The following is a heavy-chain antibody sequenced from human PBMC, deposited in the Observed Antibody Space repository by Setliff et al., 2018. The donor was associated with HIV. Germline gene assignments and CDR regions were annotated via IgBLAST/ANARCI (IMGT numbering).Heavy chain of an antibody. Sequence: GESLKISCQASGYSFTTLWIAWVRQMPGKGLEWMGMVFPDDSDTRYSPSFQGQVSMSADKSINTAYLQWSSLKASDTAMYYCARSGTGYSSSWDVPDFDYWGQGTLVTVSS. CDR2: VFPDDSDT. V-gene: IGHV5-51*01. CDR1: GYSFTTLW. J-gene: IGHJ4*02. CDR3: ARSGTGYSSSWDVPDFDY. D-gene: IGHD6-13*01.